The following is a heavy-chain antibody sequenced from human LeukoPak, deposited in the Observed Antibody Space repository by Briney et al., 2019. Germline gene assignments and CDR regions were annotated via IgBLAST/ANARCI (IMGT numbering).Heavy chain of an antibody. CDR3: ARLLAVARGFDY. CDR1: GGSISGSNYY. V-gene: IGHV4-39*01. J-gene: IGHJ4*02. CDR2: IYYSGST. Sequence: SETLSLTCTVSGGSISGSNYYWGWVRQPPGKGLEWIGSIYYSGSTYYNPSLESRVTISVDTSKNQFSLKLSSVTAADTAVYYCARLLAVARGFDYWGQGTLVTVSS. D-gene: IGHD6-19*01.